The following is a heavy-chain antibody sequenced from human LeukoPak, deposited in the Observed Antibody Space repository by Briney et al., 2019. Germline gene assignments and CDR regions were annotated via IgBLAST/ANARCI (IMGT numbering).Heavy chain of an antibody. V-gene: IGHV3-21*01. CDR3: ARDDKIWFGEFDAFDI. CDR2: ISSSSSYI. Sequence: GGSLRLSCAASGFTFSSYSMNWVRQAPGKGLEWVSSISSSSSYIYYADLVKGRFTISRDNAKNSLYLQMNSLRAEDTAVYYCARDDKIWFGEFDAFDIWGQGTMVTVSS. D-gene: IGHD3-10*01. J-gene: IGHJ3*02. CDR1: GFTFSSYS.